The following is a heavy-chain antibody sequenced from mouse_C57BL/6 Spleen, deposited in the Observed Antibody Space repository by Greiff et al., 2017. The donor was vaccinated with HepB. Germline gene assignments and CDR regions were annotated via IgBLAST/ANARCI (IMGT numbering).Heavy chain of an antibody. CDR3: ARSVYGSSYYYAMDY. V-gene: IGHV1-82*01. J-gene: IGHJ4*01. D-gene: IGHD1-1*01. CDR1: GYAFSSSW. Sequence: VQLQQSGPELVKPGASVKISCKASGYAFSSSWMNWVKQRPGKGLEWIGRIYPGDGDTNYNGKFKGKATLTADKSSRTSYMQLSSLTSEDSAVYLCARSVYGSSYYYAMDYWGQGTSVTVSS. CDR2: IYPGDGDT.